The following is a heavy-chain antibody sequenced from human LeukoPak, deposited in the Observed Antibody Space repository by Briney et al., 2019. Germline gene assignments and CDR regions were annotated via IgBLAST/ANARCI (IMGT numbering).Heavy chain of an antibody. V-gene: IGHV4-39*01. CDR3: AGVRDSSGYYFFDY. J-gene: IGHJ4*02. Sequence: SETLSLTCTVSGASITSSSYFWGWIRQPPGKGLEWLGCIYYSGSTYYNPSLKSRVTISVDTSKNQYPLNLFSVTAADTAVYYCAGVRDSSGYYFFDYWGQGTLVTVSS. CDR2: IYYSGST. D-gene: IGHD3-22*01. CDR1: GASITSSSYF.